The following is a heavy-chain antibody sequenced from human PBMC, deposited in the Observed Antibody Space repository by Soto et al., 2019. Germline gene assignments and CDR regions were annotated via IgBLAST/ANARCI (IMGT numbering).Heavy chain of an antibody. D-gene: IGHD3-3*01. J-gene: IGHJ6*02. CDR2: IYHSGST. Sequence: QLQLQESGSGLVKPSQTLSLTCAVSGGSISSGGYSWSWIRQPPGKGLEWIGYIYHSGSTYYNPSLKSRVTISVDRSKNQFSLKLSSVTAADTAVYYCARASGDFWSGYPPYYYGMDVWGQGTTVTVSS. CDR3: ARASGDFWSGYPPYYYGMDV. V-gene: IGHV4-30-2*01. CDR1: GGSISSGGYS.